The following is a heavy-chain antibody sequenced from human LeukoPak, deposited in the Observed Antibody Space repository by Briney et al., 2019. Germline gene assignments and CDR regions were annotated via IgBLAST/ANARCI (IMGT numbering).Heavy chain of an antibody. J-gene: IGHJ5*02. CDR1: GYSFTSYC. CDR2: IYPTDSDT. V-gene: IGHV5-51*01. CDR3: AGRSCSGGSCYPGWFDP. D-gene: IGHD2-15*01. Sequence: GESLKISCKGSGYSFTSYCIGWVRQMPGKGLEWMGIIYPTDSDTRYSPSFQGQVTISVDKSISTAYVQWSSLKASDTAMYYCAGRSCSGGSCYPGWFDPWGQGNLVTVSS.